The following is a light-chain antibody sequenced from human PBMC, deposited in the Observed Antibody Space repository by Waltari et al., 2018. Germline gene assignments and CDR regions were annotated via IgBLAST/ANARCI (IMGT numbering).Light chain of an antibody. Sequence: QSVLTQPPSVSGAPGQRVTISCTGSSSNIGAGYDVHWYQQLPGTAPQLLSYGNSKRPSGVPDRFSGSKSGTSASLAITGLQAEDEADYYCQSYDSSLSGGVFGGGTKLTVL. CDR3: QSYDSSLSGGV. V-gene: IGLV1-40*01. CDR2: GNS. CDR1: SSNIGAGYD. J-gene: IGLJ2*01.